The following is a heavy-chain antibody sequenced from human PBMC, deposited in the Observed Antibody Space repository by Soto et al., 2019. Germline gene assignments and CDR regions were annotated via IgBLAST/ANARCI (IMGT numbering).Heavy chain of an antibody. Sequence: QLHLVESGGALVKPGGSLRLSCAASGFSFSDLFMSWIRQAPGKGPEWVAYINGGSNYTQYADSVRGRFTISRDNAKNSLFLQMDILRAEDTAVYYCARGTHYLENSGPEEGGRGTLVTVSS. CDR2: INGGSNYT. CDR1: GFSFSDLF. V-gene: IGHV3-11*06. D-gene: IGHD5-12*01. CDR3: ARGTHYLENSGPEE. J-gene: IGHJ4*02.